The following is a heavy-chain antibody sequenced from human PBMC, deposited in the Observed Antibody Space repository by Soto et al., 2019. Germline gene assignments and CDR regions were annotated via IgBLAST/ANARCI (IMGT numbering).Heavy chain of an antibody. CDR3: AKDKAWETATKDYFDY. V-gene: IGHV3-30*18. J-gene: IGHJ4*02. CDR1: GFTFSSYG. D-gene: IGHD2-21*02. Sequence: PGGSLRLSCAASGFTFSSYGMHWVRQAPGKGLEGVAVISYDENNKYYADSVKGRFTISRDNSKNTLYLQMNSLRAEDTAVYYCAKDKAWETATKDYFDYGGQGTLVTVPS. CDR2: ISYDENNK.